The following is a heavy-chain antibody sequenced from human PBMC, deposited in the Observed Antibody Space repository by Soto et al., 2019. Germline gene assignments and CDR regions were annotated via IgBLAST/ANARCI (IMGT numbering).Heavy chain of an antibody. Sequence: PGGSLSLSCAASGFSFSNHGMQWVRQAPGKGLEWVAVISYDGNVKYYTDSVKGRFTISRDNAKNSLFLQMNSLRAEDTAVYYCARGAGSYSGYDYLFDYWGQGTLVTVSS. CDR3: ARGAGSYSGYDYLFDY. V-gene: IGHV3-30*03. CDR2: ISYDGNVK. D-gene: IGHD5-12*01. J-gene: IGHJ4*02. CDR1: GFSFSNHG.